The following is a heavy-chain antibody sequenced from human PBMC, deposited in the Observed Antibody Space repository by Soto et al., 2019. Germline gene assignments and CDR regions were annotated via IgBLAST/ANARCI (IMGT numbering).Heavy chain of an antibody. Sequence: QVQLVESGGGLVKPGGSLRLSCAASGFTFSDYYMSWIRQAPGKGLEWVSYISSSSSYTNYAHSVKGRFTISRDNAKNSLYLQMNSLRAEDTAVYYCASTVSSWYPPVSWGQGTLVTVSS. D-gene: IGHD6-13*01. CDR2: ISSSSSYT. CDR3: ASTVSSWYPPVS. J-gene: IGHJ5*02. V-gene: IGHV3-11*06. CDR1: GFTFSDYY.